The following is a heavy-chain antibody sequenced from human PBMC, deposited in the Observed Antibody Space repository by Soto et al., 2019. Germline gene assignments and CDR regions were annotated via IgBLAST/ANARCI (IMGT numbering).Heavy chain of an antibody. CDR2: ISWDGGST. CDR1: GFTFDDYT. D-gene: IGHD6-6*01. V-gene: IGHV3-43*01. J-gene: IGHJ6*02. Sequence: GGSLRLSCAASGFTFDDYTMHWVRQAPGKGLEWVSLISWDGGSTYYADSVKGRFTISRDNSKNSLYLQMNSLRTEDIALYCCAKEMGTIEARPYDDYYCGMDVWGQGTTVTVSS. CDR3: AKEMGTIEARPYDDYYCGMDV.